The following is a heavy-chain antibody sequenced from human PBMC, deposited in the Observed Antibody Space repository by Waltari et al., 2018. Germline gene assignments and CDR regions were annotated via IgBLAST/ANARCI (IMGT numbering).Heavy chain of an antibody. J-gene: IGHJ4*02. CDR2: GDPEEGET. V-gene: IGHV1-69-2*01. CDR1: GYNFTAYY. CDR3: ATDGYYDDSSGYPE. D-gene: IGHD3-22*01. Sequence: EVQLVQSGAEVKKPGATVKISCKASGYNFTAYYMTWVQQAPGKGLEWMGSGDPEEGETIDAEKFQGRGTITADTSTDTAYMELSSLRSEDTAVYYCATDGYYDDSSGYPEWGQGTLVTVSS.